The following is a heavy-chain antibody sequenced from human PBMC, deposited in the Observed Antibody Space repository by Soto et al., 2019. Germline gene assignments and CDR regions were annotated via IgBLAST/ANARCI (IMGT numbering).Heavy chain of an antibody. D-gene: IGHD3-3*01. J-gene: IGHJ4*02. CDR3: ARDKNDFWSGYFVPTFDY. V-gene: IGHV3-7*01. CDR2: IKQDGSEK. Sequence: EVQLVESGGGLVQPGGSLRLSCAASGFTFSSYWMSWVRQAPGKGLEWVANIKQDGSEKYYVDSVKGRFTISRDNAKNSLYLQMNSLRAEDTAVDYCARDKNDFWSGYFVPTFDYWGQGTLVTVSS. CDR1: GFTFSSYW.